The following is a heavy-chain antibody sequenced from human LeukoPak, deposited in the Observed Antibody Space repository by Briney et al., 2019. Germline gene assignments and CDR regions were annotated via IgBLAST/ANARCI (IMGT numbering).Heavy chain of an antibody. CDR2: IYYSGTDI. CDR3: ARDTAAASDAFDI. Sequence: SETLSLTCTVSGGSISSRGYSWGWIRQPPGKGLEWIASIYYSGTDIHYNPSLKSRVTISVDTSKNQFSLKLSSVTAADTAVYYCARDTAAASDAFDIWGQGTMVTVSS. J-gene: IGHJ3*02. CDR1: GGSISSRGYS. V-gene: IGHV4-39*07. D-gene: IGHD6-13*01.